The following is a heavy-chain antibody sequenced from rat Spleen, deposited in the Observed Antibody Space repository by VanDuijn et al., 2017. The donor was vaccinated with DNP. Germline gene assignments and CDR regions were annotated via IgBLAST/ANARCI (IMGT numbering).Heavy chain of an antibody. D-gene: IGHD1-11*01. CDR1: GFNFNDYW. J-gene: IGHJ2*01. V-gene: IGHV4-2*01. Sequence: EVKLVESGGGLVQPGRSLKLSCAASGFNFNDYWMGWVRQAPGKGLEWIGEINKDGSTINYTPSLKDKFTISRDNAQTTLFLQMSKLGSEDTAIYYWARAATEGMDYCGQGVTVTVSS. CDR2: INKDGSTI. CDR3: ARAATEGMDY.